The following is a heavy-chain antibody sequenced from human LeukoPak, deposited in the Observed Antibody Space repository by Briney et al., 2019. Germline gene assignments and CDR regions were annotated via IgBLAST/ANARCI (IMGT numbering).Heavy chain of an antibody. Sequence: GGSLRLSCAASGFXFSNVWISWVRQAPGRGLEWVGHVKSETDGGTEDYAAPVKGRFIISRDDAKNTLYLQMNSLKAEDTAVYYCVTDSHSLWQFWGQGALVTVSS. D-gene: IGHD3-10*01. CDR2: VKSETDGGTE. CDR3: VTDSHSLWQF. J-gene: IGHJ1*01. V-gene: IGHV3-15*01. CDR1: GFXFSNVW.